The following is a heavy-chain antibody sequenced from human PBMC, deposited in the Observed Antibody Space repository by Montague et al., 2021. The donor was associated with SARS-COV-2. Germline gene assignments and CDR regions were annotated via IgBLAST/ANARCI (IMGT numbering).Heavy chain of an antibody. CDR1: GFTFSSYW. Sequence: SLRFSCAASGFTFSSYWMSWVRQAPGKGLGWVANIKQDGSEKYYVDSVKGRFTISRDNAKNSLYLQMNSLRAEDTAVYYCARDRGSYYDFWSGYWYMDVWGKGTTVTVSS. CDR3: ARDRGSYYDFWSGYWYMDV. D-gene: IGHD3-3*01. J-gene: IGHJ6*03. CDR2: IKQDGSEK. V-gene: IGHV3-7*01.